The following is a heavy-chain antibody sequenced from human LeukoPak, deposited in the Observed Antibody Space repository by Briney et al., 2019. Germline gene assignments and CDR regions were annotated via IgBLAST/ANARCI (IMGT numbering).Heavy chain of an antibody. CDR2: IIPIFGTA. CDR3: ARDLFSIAGYSSSWYKSSGIHPSPY. V-gene: IGHV1-69*05. CDR1: GGTFSSYA. Sequence: ASVKVSCKASGGTFSSYAISWVRQAPGQGLEWMGGIIPIFGTANYAQKFQGRVTITTDESTSTAYMELRSLRSDDTAVYYCARDLFSIAGYSSSWYKSSGIHPSPYWGQGTLVTVSS. D-gene: IGHD6-13*01. J-gene: IGHJ4*02.